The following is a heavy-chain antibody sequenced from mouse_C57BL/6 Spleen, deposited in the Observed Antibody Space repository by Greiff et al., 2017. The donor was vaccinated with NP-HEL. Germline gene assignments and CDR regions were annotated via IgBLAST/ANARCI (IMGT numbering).Heavy chain of an antibody. Sequence: VKLMESGAELVKPGASVKISCKASGYAFSSYWMNWVKQRPGKGLEWIGQIYPGDGDTNYNGKFKGKATLTADKSSSTAYMQLSSLTSEDSAVYFCARSELYYRYFDYWGQGTTLTVSS. CDR3: ARSELYYRYFDY. J-gene: IGHJ2*01. V-gene: IGHV1-80*01. CDR2: IYPGDGDT. CDR1: GYAFSSYW. D-gene: IGHD2-1*01.